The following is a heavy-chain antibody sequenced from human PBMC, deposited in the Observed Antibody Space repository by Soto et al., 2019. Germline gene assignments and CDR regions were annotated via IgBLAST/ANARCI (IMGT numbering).Heavy chain of an antibody. CDR1: GGSFSGYY. J-gene: IGHJ6*02. CDR2: VNHSGST. D-gene: IGHD3-10*01. Sequence: QVQLQQWGAGLLKPSETLSLTCGVYGGSFSGYYWSWIRQPPGKGLEWIGEVNHSGSTNYNPSLNSPATISVDTSNNHFSLKLRSVTAAATALYYCATKYLPYYCSGSPYGMDVWGQGTTVTVSS. CDR3: ATKYLPYYCSGSPYGMDV. V-gene: IGHV4-34*01.